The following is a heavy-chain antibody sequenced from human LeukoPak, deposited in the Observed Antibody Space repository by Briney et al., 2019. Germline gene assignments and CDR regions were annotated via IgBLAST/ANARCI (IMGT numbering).Heavy chain of an antibody. CDR2: IYYSGST. V-gene: IGHV4-59*01. D-gene: IGHD6-6*01. CDR3: ARAPGEYRVFDY. Sequence: SETLSLTCTVSGGSISSYYWSWIRQPPGKGLEWIGYIYYSGSTNYNPSLKSRVTISVDTSKNQFSLKLSSVTAADTAVYYCARAPGEYRVFDYWGQGTLVTVSS. J-gene: IGHJ4*02. CDR1: GGSISSYY.